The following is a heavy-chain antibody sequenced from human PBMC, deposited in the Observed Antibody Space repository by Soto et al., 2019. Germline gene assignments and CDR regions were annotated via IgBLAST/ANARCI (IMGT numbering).Heavy chain of an antibody. J-gene: IGHJ4*02. Sequence: QVQLVQSGAEVKKPGSSVKVSCKASGGTFSSYAISWVRQAPGQGLEWMGGIIPIFGTANYAQKFQGRVTITADETTSTGYMELSSQRSEDTAVYYCARALQQLALYFDYWGQGTLVTVSS. V-gene: IGHV1-69*01. CDR1: GGTFSSYA. D-gene: IGHD6-13*01. CDR3: ARALQQLALYFDY. CDR2: IIPIFGTA.